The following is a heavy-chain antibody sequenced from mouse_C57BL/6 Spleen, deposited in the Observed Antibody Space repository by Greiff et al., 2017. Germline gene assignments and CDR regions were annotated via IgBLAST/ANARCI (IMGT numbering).Heavy chain of an antibody. CDR2: MLPGSGST. D-gene: IGHD3-2*02. CDR3: ARRDSSGYPYYFDY. J-gene: IGHJ2*01. V-gene: IGHV1-9*01. Sequence: QVQLQQSGAELMTPGASVQLSCKATGYTFTGYWIEWVTQRPGPGLAWLGAMLPGSGSTNYNEKFKGKATFTADTSSNTAYMQLSSLTTEDSAIYYCARRDSSGYPYYFDYWGQGTTLTVSS. CDR1: GYTFTGYW.